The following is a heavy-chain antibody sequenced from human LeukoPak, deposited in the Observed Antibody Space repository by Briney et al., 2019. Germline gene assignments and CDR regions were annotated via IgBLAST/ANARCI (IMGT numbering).Heavy chain of an antibody. V-gene: IGHV3-23*01. CDR3: AKDRGYSYGSPFDY. Sequence: SGGSLRLSCAASGFTFSSYAMSWVRQAPGKGLEWVSAISGSGGSTYYADSVEGRFTISRDNSKNTLYLQMNSLRAEDTAVYYCAKDRGYSYGSPFDYWGRGTLVTVSS. CDR2: ISGSGGST. D-gene: IGHD5-18*01. J-gene: IGHJ4*02. CDR1: GFTFSSYA.